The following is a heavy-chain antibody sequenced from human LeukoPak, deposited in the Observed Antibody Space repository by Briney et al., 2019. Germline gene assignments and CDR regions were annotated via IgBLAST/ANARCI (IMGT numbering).Heavy chain of an antibody. CDR3: AREQGGSSGWDYFDS. D-gene: IGHD6-19*01. Sequence: GASVKVSCKASGYTFTGYYMHWVRQAPGQGLEWMGWINPNSGDTNYAQKFQGRVTMTRDTSISTAYMEVSRLKSDDTAVYYCAREQGGSSGWDYFDSWGQGTLVTVSS. V-gene: IGHV1-2*02. CDR1: GYTFTGYY. CDR2: INPNSGDT. J-gene: IGHJ4*02.